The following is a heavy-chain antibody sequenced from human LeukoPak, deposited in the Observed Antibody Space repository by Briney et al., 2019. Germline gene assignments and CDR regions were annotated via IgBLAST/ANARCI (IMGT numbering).Heavy chain of an antibody. CDR3: ARGYSSGFNWFDP. D-gene: IGHD6-19*01. CDR2: INHSGST. J-gene: IGHJ5*02. V-gene: IGHV4-34*01. Sequence: SETLSLTCAAYGGSFSGYYWSWIRQPPGKGLEWIGEINHSGSTNYNPSLKSRVTISVDTSKNQFSLKLSSVTAADTAVYYCARGYSSGFNWFDPWGQGTLVTVSS. CDR1: GGSFSGYY.